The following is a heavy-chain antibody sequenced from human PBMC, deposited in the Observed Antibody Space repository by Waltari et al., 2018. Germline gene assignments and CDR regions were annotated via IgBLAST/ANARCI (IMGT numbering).Heavy chain of an antibody. CDR1: GGTFSSYA. Sequence: QVQLVQSGAEVKKPGSSVKVSCKASGGTFSSYAISWVRQAPGQGLEWMGGIIPIVGTANYAQKFQGRVTITADESTSTAYMELSSLRSEDMAVYYCARDKRAAPLWSGLNGENWFDPWGQGTLVTVSS. J-gene: IGHJ5*02. D-gene: IGHD3-3*01. V-gene: IGHV1-69*13. CDR3: ARDKRAAPLWSGLNGENWFDP. CDR2: IIPIVGTA.